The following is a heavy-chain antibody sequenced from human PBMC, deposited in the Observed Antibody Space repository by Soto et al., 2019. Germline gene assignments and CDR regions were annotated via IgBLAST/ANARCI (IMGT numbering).Heavy chain of an antibody. CDR2: INHSGST. V-gene: IGHV4-30-2*01. J-gene: IGHJ6*02. CDR3: ARGHYRYAMDV. CDR1: GGSISTGVYS. Sequence: SETLSLTCDVSGGSISTGVYSGNLIRQPPGKGLEWVGYINHSGSTYDNPSLKSRVTMSVNRSKNQFSLNLTSVTAADTAVYFCARGHYRYAMDVWGQGTTVTVSS.